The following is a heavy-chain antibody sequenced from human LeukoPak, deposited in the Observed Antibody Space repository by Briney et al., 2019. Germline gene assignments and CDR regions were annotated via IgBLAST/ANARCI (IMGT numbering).Heavy chain of an antibody. CDR2: IYYSGST. CDR3: ARFLKSEDYYYYMDV. CDR1: GGSISSYY. V-gene: IGHV4-59*01. Sequence: PSETLSLTCTVSGGSISSYYWSWIRQPPGKGLEWIGYIYYSGSTNYNPSLKSRVTISVDTSKNQFSLKLSSVTAADTAVYYCARFLKSEDYYYYMDVWGKGTTVTVSS. J-gene: IGHJ6*03.